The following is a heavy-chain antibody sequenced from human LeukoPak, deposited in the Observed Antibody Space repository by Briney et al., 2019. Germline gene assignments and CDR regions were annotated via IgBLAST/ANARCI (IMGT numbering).Heavy chain of an antibody. Sequence: KPSETLCLTCAVYGGFFSGYYWSWIRQPPGKGLEWIGEINHSGSTNYNPSLKSRVTISVDTSKNQFSLKLSSVTAADTAVYYCARGSPHYYYGSGSYFDYWGQGTLVTVSS. CDR2: INHSGST. D-gene: IGHD3-10*01. V-gene: IGHV4-34*01. J-gene: IGHJ4*02. CDR3: ARGSPHYYYGSGSYFDY. CDR1: GGFFSGYY.